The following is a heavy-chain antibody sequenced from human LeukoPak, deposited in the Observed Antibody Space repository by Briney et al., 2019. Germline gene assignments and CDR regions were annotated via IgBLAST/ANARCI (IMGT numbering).Heavy chain of an antibody. Sequence: GGSLRLSCAASGFTFSSYWMSWVRQAPGKGLEWVANIKQDGSEKYYVDSVKGRFTISGDNAKNSLYLQMNSLRAEDTAVYYCAREGDFWSGYYPLNYYYYYGMDVWGQGTTVTVSS. J-gene: IGHJ6*02. CDR1: GFTFSSYW. D-gene: IGHD3-3*01. CDR2: IKQDGSEK. CDR3: AREGDFWSGYYPLNYYYYYGMDV. V-gene: IGHV3-7*01.